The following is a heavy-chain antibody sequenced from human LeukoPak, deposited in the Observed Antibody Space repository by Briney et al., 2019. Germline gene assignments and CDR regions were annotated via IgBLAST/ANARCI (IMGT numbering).Heavy chain of an antibody. J-gene: IGHJ3*02. Sequence: ASVKVSCKASGYSFTSNYIHWVRQAPGQGLEWMGMIYPRDGSTSYAQKFQGRVTVTRDTSTSTVHMELSGLRSEDTAVYYCARDRYGDYGNAFDIWGQGTMVTVSS. CDR1: GYSFTSNY. CDR2: IYPRDGST. CDR3: ARDRYGDYGNAFDI. D-gene: IGHD4-17*01. V-gene: IGHV1-46*01.